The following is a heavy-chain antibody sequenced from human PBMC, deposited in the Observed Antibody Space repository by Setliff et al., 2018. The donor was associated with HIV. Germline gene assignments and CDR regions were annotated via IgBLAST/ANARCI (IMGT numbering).Heavy chain of an antibody. J-gene: IGHJ5*02. CDR3: ARAPRGSGWYPNWFDP. Sequence: PGGSLRLSCAASGFTFSSYWIHWVRQAPGKGLVWVSRISADGSDTSYADSVKGRFTISRDYSKNMVYLQMSSLRAEDSAVYYCARAPRGSGWYPNWFDPWGQGTLGHRLL. CDR1: GFTFSSYW. D-gene: IGHD6-19*01. CDR2: ISADGSDT. V-gene: IGHV3-74*01.